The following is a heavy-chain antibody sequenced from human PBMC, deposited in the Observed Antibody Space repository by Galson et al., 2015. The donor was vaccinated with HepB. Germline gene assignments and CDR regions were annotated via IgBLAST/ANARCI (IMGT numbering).Heavy chain of an antibody. J-gene: IGHJ4*02. D-gene: IGHD3-10*01. V-gene: IGHV1-69*04. CDR2: IIPILGIA. CDR3: ARAVTMVRGVRYYFDY. Sequence: SVKVSCKASGGTFSSYAISWVRQAPGQGLEWMGRIIPILGIANYAQKFQGRVTITADKSTSTAYMELSSLRSEDTAVYYCARAVTMVRGVRYYFDYWGQGTLVTVSS. CDR1: GGTFSSYA.